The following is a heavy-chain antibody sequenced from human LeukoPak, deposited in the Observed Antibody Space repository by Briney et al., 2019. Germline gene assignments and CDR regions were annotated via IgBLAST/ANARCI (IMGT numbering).Heavy chain of an antibody. D-gene: IGHD3-16*01. CDR1: GGSVSSESYH. CDR2: IFNSGSA. V-gene: IGHV4-61*01. Sequence: SETLSLTCTASGGSVSSESYHWSWIRQPPGKGLEWIAYIFNSGSANYNPSLKSRVTISVDTSKNQFSLKLNSVTAADAAQYHCARGVGGVREGFDIWGQGTMVTVSS. J-gene: IGHJ3*02. CDR3: ARGVGGVREGFDI.